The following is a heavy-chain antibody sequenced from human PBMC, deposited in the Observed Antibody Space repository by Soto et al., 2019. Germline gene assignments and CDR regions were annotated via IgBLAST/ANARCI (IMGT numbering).Heavy chain of an antibody. J-gene: IGHJ1*01. CDR3: ASSAGRNGTSGYLFYF. D-gene: IGHD5-12*01. V-gene: IGHV5-51*01. CDR2: IYPGDSDT. Sequence: PGESLKISCKGSGYSFTSYWIGWVRQMPGKGLEWMGIIYPGDSDTRYSPSFQGQVTISADKSISTAYLQWSSLKASDTAMYYCASSAGRNGTSGYLFYFRGQRTLVPFSS. CDR1: GYSFTSYW.